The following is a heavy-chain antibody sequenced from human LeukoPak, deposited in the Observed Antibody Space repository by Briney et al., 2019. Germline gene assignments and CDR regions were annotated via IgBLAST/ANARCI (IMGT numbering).Heavy chain of an antibody. CDR2: IYYSGST. CDR1: GGSISSGGYY. J-gene: IGHJ4*02. D-gene: IGHD6-13*01. CDR3: ARSSSWYYRD. Sequence: SETLSLTCTVSGGSISSGGYYWSWIRQPPGKGLEWIGYIYYSGSTNYNPSLKSRVTISVDTSKNQFSLKLSSVTAADTAVYYCARSSSWYYRDWGQGTLVTVSS. V-gene: IGHV4-61*08.